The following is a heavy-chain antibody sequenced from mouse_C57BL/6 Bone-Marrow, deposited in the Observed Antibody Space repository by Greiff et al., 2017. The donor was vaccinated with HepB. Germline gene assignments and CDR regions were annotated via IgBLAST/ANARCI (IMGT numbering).Heavy chain of an antibody. CDR3: ARTYYSNPYYAMDY. CDR2: IYPGSGNT. CDR1: GYTFTDYY. D-gene: IGHD2-5*01. Sequence: VKLMESGAELVRPGASVKLSCKASGYTFTDYYINWVKQRPGQGLEWIARIYPGSGNTYYNEKFKGKATLTAEKSSSTAYMQLSSLTSEDSAVYFCARTYYSNPYYAMDYWGQGTSVTVSS. V-gene: IGHV1-76*01. J-gene: IGHJ4*01.